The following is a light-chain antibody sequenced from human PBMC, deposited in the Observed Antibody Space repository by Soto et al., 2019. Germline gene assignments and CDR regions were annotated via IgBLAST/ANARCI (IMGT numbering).Light chain of an antibody. CDR2: DAS. CDR1: QDISNY. Sequence: DIQMTQSPSTLSASVEDRVTITCQASQDISNYLNWYQQKLGKAPKLLIYDASNLETGVPSRFSGSGSGTDFTFTISSLQPEDIATYYCQQYIHRITFGQGTLLEIK. J-gene: IGKJ5*01. CDR3: QQYIHRIT. V-gene: IGKV1-33*01.